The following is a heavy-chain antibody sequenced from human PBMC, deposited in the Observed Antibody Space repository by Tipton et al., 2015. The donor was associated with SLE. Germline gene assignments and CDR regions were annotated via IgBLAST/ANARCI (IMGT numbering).Heavy chain of an antibody. CDR3: AAGKDVWYFDL. CDR2: MFYSGNT. V-gene: IGHV4-39*07. Sequence: TLSLTCTVSGGSISSTIYSWGWFRQPPGKGLEWIANMFYSGNTYYNPYVKSRVTISVDTSKNQFSLKLSSVTAADTAVYYCAAGKDVWYFDLWGRGTLVTVSS. CDR1: GGSISSTIYS. D-gene: IGHD2-15*01. J-gene: IGHJ2*01.